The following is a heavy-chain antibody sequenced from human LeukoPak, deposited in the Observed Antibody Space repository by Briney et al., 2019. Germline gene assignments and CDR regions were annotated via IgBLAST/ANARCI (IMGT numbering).Heavy chain of an antibody. V-gene: IGHV3-33*08. D-gene: IGHD6-19*01. Sequence: GGSLRLSCAASGFTFSNAWMSWVRQAPGKGLEWVSIIWYDGSNKYYADSVKGRFSISKDNSKNTLYLQMNSLRAEDTAVYYCARDPGHSGWYGDYWGQGTLVTVSS. J-gene: IGHJ4*02. CDR2: IWYDGSNK. CDR3: ARDPGHSGWYGDY. CDR1: GFTFSNAW.